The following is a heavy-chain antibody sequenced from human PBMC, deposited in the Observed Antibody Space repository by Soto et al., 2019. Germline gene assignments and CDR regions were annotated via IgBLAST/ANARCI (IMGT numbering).Heavy chain of an antibody. CDR2: ISAGSTT. Sequence: GGSLRLSCAASGFTVIDNFMNWVRQAPGKGLEWVSTLSAISAGSTTYYADSMRGRLTISRDISKNTVSLQMDGLRADVTAVYYCARDMHGVQSDIWGQGTLFTVSS. V-gene: IGHV3-53*01. J-gene: IGHJ4*02. D-gene: IGHD4-17*01. CDR1: GFTVIDNF. CDR3: ARDMHGVQSDI.